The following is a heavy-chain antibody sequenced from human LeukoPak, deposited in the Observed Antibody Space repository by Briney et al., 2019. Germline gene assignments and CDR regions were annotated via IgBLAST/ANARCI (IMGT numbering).Heavy chain of an antibody. D-gene: IGHD1-26*01. J-gene: IGHJ4*02. CDR2: IWYDGSNK. V-gene: IGHV3-33*01. CDR3: ARDAPVKWELPAYYFDY. Sequence: GRSLRLSCAASGFTFSSYGMLWVRHAPGKGVEWVAFIWYDGSNKYYADSVKGRFTISRDNSKNTLYLQMNSLRAEDTAVYYCARDAPVKWELPAYYFDYWGQGTLVTVSS. CDR1: GFTFSSYG.